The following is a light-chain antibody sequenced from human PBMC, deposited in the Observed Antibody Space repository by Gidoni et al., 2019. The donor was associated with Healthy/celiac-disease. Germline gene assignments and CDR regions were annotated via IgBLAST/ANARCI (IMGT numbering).Light chain of an antibody. CDR1: QGISSY. CDR2: AAS. CDR3: QQYYSYPFA. V-gene: IGKV1-8*01. J-gene: IGKJ3*01. Sequence: AIRMTKAPSSFSASTGDRVTSTCRASQGISSYLAWYQQKPGQAPKLLIYAASTLPSGVLSRFSGRGSGPDFTLTISCLQSEDFATYYCQQYYSYPFAFGPGTKVDIK.